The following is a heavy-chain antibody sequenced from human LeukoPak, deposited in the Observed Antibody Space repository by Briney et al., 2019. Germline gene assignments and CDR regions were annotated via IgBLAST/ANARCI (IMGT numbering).Heavy chain of an antibody. CDR1: GFTFSSYW. Sequence: GGSLRLSCAASGFTFSSYWMSWVRQAPGKGLEWVANIKQDGSEKYYVDSVKGRFTISRDNAKHSLYLQMNSLRAEDTAVYYCARDDYGETLGLWGQGTLVTVSS. D-gene: IGHD4-17*01. V-gene: IGHV3-7*03. J-gene: IGHJ4*02. CDR3: ARDDYGETLGL. CDR2: IKQDGSEK.